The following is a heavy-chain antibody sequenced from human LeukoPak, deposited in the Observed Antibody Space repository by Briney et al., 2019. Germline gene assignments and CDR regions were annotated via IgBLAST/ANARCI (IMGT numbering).Heavy chain of an antibody. Sequence: GGSLRLSCAASGFTVSSNYMTWVRQAPGKGLEWVSVIYSGGSAYYADSVKGRFTISRDNSKNTLYLQMNSLRAEDTALYYCAKDLGRIVMAGTSHYWGQGTLVTVSS. CDR1: GFTVSSNY. J-gene: IGHJ4*02. D-gene: IGHD6-19*01. CDR2: IYSGGSA. CDR3: AKDLGRIVMAGTSHY. V-gene: IGHV3-53*01.